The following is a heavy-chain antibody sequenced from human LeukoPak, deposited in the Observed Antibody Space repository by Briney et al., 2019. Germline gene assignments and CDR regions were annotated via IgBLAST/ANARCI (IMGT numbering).Heavy chain of an antibody. CDR1: GFTFSSYW. Sequence: GGSLRLSCAASGFTFSSYWMSWVRQAPGKGLEWVANIKQDGSEKYYGDSVEGRFTISRDTAKNSLYLQMNSLRAEDTAVYYCARGGRAAFDIWGQGTMVTVSS. D-gene: IGHD3-16*01. CDR3: ARGGRAAFDI. J-gene: IGHJ3*02. V-gene: IGHV3-7*01. CDR2: IKQDGSEK.